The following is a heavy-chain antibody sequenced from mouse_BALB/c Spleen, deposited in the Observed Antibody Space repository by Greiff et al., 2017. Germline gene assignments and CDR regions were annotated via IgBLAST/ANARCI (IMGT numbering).Heavy chain of an antibody. CDR1: GYTFTSYW. V-gene: IGHV1-7*01. CDR3: ARGILRLRALDY. CDR2: INPSTGYT. Sequence: QVQLKESGAELAKPGASVKMSCKASGYTFTSYWMHWVKQRPGQGLEWIGYINPSTGYTEYNQKFKDKATLTADKSSSTAYMQLSSLTSEDSAVYYCARGILRLRALDYWGQGTTLTVSS. D-gene: IGHD1-2*01. J-gene: IGHJ2*01.